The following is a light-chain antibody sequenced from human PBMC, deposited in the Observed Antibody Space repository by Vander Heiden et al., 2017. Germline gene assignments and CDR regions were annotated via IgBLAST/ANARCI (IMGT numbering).Light chain of an antibody. CDR1: QSVLYSSNNKNY. V-gene: IGKV4-1*01. CDR3: QQYYSTPWT. Sequence: LVITHSPHSLAVSLGERATINCKSSQSVLYSSNNKNYLAWYQQKPGQPPKLLIYWASTRESGVPDRFSGSGSGTDFTLTISSLQAEDVAVYYCQQYYSTPWTFGQGTKVEIK. J-gene: IGKJ1*01. CDR2: WAS.